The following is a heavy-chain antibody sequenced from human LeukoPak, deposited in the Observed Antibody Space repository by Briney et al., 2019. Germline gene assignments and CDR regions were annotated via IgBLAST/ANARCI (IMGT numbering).Heavy chain of an antibody. J-gene: IGHJ4*02. CDR1: GFTFSDYY. D-gene: IGHD3-22*01. CDR2: ISSSGSTI. Sequence: GGSLRLSCAASGFTFSDYYMSWIRQAPGKGLEWVSYISSSGSTIYYADSVKGRFTISRDNAKNSLYLQMNSLRAEDTALYYCAREGYYYDSSGYYRLFDYWGQGTLVTVSS. V-gene: IGHV3-11*01. CDR3: AREGYYYDSSGYYRLFDY.